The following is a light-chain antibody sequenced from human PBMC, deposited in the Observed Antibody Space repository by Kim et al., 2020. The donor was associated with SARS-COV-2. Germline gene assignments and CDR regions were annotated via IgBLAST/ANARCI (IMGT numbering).Light chain of an antibody. V-gene: IGLV2-11*01. CDR2: DVN. J-gene: IGLJ2*01. Sequence: QSALTQPRSVSGSPGQSLTISCTGTSSDVGGYNYVSWYQKHPGKAPKLMIYDVNDRPSGVPDRFSGSKSGNTASLTISGLQAEDEADYYCCSYAGGYSHVLFGGGTQLTVL. CDR3: CSYAGGYSHVL. CDR1: SSDVGGYNY.